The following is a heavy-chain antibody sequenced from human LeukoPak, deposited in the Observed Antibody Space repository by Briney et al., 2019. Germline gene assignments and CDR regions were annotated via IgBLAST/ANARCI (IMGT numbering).Heavy chain of an antibody. J-gene: IGHJ5*02. Sequence: SVKVSCKASGGTFSSYAISWVRQAPGRGLEWMGGIIPIFGTANYAQKFQGRVTITADESTSTAYMELSSLRSEDTAVYYCARTPKDWFDPWGQGTLVTISS. CDR2: IIPIFGTA. V-gene: IGHV1-69*01. CDR1: GGTFSSYA. CDR3: ARTPKDWFDP.